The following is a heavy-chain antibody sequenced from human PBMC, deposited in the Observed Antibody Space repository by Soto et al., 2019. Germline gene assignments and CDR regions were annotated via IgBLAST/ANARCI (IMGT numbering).Heavy chain of an antibody. Sequence: SETLSLTCTVSGASIKSSNYFWGWIRQPPGKGLEFVGSIHSSGGTYYNPSLKSRVTVSVDLSDSHFSLSLKSLTATDTAVYYCGRLAEAATGHTDFDFWGQGTLVTVSS. CDR1: GASIKSSNYF. V-gene: IGHV4-39*02. CDR3: GRLAEAATGHTDFDF. J-gene: IGHJ4*02. CDR2: IHSSGGT. D-gene: IGHD2-15*01.